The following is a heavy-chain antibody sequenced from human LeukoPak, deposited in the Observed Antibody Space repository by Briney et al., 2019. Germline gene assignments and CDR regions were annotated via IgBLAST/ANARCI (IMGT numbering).Heavy chain of an antibody. V-gene: IGHV3-74*01. CDR1: GFTFSSAW. CDR2: IQSDGTT. Sequence: PGGSLRLSCAASGFTFSSAWMHWVRQTPGKGLVWVSRIQSDGTTTYADSVRGRFTISRDNTKNTLYLQMNNLRAEDTGVYYCARDGSYKLDYWGQGTLVTVSS. D-gene: IGHD1-26*01. CDR3: ARDGSYKLDY. J-gene: IGHJ4*02.